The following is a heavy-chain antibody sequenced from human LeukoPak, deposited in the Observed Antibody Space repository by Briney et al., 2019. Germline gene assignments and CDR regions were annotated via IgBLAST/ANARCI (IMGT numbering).Heavy chain of an antibody. J-gene: IGHJ2*01. CDR3: ARGIAPDTAHWYFDL. Sequence: SETLSLTCTVSGGSISSYYWSWIRQPPGKGLEWIGYIYYSGSTNYNPSLKSRVTISVDTSRNQFSLKLSSVTAADTAVYYCARGIAPDTAHWYFDLWGRGTLVTVSS. V-gene: IGHV4-59*01. CDR1: GGSISSYY. CDR2: IYYSGST. D-gene: IGHD5-18*01.